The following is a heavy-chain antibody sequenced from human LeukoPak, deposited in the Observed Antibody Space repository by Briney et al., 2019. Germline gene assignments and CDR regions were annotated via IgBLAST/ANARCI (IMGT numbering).Heavy chain of an antibody. CDR2: IPGSGGST. V-gene: IGHV3-23*01. Sequence: IPGSGGSTYYADSVKGRFTISRDNSKNTLYLQMNSLRAEDTAVYYCAKDIVSSRWYYFDYWGQGTLVTVSS. CDR3: AKDIVSSRWYYFDY. J-gene: IGHJ4*02. D-gene: IGHD6-13*01.